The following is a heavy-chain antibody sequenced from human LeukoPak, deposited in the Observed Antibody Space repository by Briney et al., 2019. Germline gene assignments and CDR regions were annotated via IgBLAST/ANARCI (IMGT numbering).Heavy chain of an antibody. CDR1: GYSFTNYW. V-gene: IGHV5-51*01. CDR3: ARHNGLRPDY. Sequence: GESLKISCKSSGYSFTNYWIGWVRQMPGKGPEWMGIIYVGDSDIRYSPSFQGQVTISADKSISTAYLQWSSLMASDTAMYYCARHNGLRPDYWGQGTLVTVTS. CDR2: IYVGDSDI. D-gene: IGHD2-8*01. J-gene: IGHJ4*02.